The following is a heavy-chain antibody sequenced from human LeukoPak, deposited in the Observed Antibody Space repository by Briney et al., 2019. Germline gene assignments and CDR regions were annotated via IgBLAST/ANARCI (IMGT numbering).Heavy chain of an antibody. CDR3: ARDATGTTISRWFDP. D-gene: IGHD1-7*01. V-gene: IGHV3-64*01. CDR2: ISSNGGST. J-gene: IGHJ5*02. CDR1: GFTFTSYP. Sequence: PGGSLRLSCAASGFTFTSYPMHWVRQAPGKGLEYVSAISSNGGSTYYAHSVKGRFTISRDNSKNTLYLQMGSLRAEDMAVYYCARDATGTTISRWFDPWGQGTLVTVSS.